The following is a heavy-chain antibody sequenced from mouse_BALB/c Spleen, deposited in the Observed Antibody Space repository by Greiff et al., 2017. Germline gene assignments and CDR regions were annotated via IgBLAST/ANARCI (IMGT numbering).Heavy chain of an antibody. CDR2: ISSGSSTI. CDR3: ARSGHYAMDY. CDR1: GFTFSSFG. Sequence: EVHLVESGGGLVQPGGSRKLSCAASGFTFSSFGMHWVRQAPEKGLEWVAYISSGSSTIYYADTVKGRFTISRDNPKNTLFLQMTSLRSEDTAMYYCARSGHYAMDYWGQGTSVTVSS. D-gene: IGHD3-2*02. V-gene: IGHV5-17*02. J-gene: IGHJ4*01.